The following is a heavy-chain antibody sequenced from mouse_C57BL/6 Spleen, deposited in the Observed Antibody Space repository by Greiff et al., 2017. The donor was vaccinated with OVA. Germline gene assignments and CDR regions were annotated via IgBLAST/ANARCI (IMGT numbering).Heavy chain of an antibody. V-gene: IGHV1-63*01. Sequence: QVQLQQSGAELVRPGTSVKMSCKASGYTFTNYWIGWAKQRPGHGLEWIGDIYPGGGYTNYNEKFKGKATLTADKSSSTAYMQFSSLTSEDSAIYYCARSLYDGYYYYYAMDYWGQGTSVTVSS. CDR2: IYPGGGYT. CDR1: GYTFTNYW. CDR3: ARSLYDGYYYYYAMDY. J-gene: IGHJ4*01. D-gene: IGHD2-3*01.